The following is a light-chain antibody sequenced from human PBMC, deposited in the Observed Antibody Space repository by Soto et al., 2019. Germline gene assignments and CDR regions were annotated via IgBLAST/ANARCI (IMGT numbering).Light chain of an antibody. CDR2: DAS. J-gene: IGKJ1*01. Sequence: EIVLTQSPGTLSLSPGERATLSCRASQSVSSYLAWYQQKPGQAPRLLIYDASTRATGISARFSGSGSGTDFTLTICSLEPEDFAVYYCQQRSNWPVTFGQGTKV. CDR3: QQRSNWPVT. CDR1: QSVSSY. V-gene: IGKV3-11*01.